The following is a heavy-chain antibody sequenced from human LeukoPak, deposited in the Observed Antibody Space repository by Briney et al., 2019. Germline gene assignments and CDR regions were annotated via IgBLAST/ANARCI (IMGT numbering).Heavy chain of an antibody. CDR1: GYTFTIYG. CDR3: ARGIIGYYFDY. CDR2: ISTYGNT. V-gene: IGHV1-18*01. D-gene: IGHD2-15*01. J-gene: IGHJ4*02. Sequence: ASVKVSCKTSGYTFTIYGISWVRQAPGQGLEWMGLISTYGNTNYAQNLQGRVTMTTDTSTSKAYMELRSLRSDDTAVYYCARGIIGYYFDYWGQGTLVTVSS.